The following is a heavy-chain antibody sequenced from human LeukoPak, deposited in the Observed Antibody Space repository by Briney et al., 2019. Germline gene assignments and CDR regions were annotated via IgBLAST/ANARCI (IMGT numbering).Heavy chain of an antibody. Sequence: SETLSLPCTVSGGSISSGGYYWSWIRQHPGKGLEWIGYIYYSGSTYYNPSLKSRVTISVDTSKNQFSLKLSSVTAADTAVYYCARDSLRYYDSSGSIDYWGQGTLVTVSS. V-gene: IGHV4-31*03. D-gene: IGHD3-22*01. J-gene: IGHJ4*02. CDR3: ARDSLRYYDSSGSIDY. CDR1: GGSISSGGYY. CDR2: IYYSGST.